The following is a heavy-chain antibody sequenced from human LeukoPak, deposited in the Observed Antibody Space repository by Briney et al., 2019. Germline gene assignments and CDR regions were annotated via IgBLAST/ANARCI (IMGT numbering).Heavy chain of an antibody. CDR1: GGSISSYY. J-gene: IGHJ4*02. V-gene: IGHV4-59*01. Sequence: SETLSLTCTVSGGSISSYYWSWIRQPPGKRLEWIGHIYYSGSTNYNPSLKSRVTISVDTSENQFSLKLSSVTAADTAVYYCARIVGYSYGHIDYWGQGSLVIVSS. D-gene: IGHD5-18*01. CDR3: ARIVGYSYGHIDY. CDR2: IYYSGST.